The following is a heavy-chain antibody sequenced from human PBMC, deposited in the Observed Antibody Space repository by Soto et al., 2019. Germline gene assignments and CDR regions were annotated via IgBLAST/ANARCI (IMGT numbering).Heavy chain of an antibody. CDR1: GFTFSSYA. D-gene: IGHD3-9*01. CDR2: ISGSGGST. CDR3: AKDYDILTGYPKGAFDI. V-gene: IGHV3-23*01. Sequence: GGSLRLSCAASGFTFSSYAMSWVRQAPGKGLEWVSAISGSGGSTYYADPVKGRFTISRDNSKNTLYLQMNSLRAEDTAVYYCAKDYDILTGYPKGAFDIWGQGTVVTVSS. J-gene: IGHJ3*02.